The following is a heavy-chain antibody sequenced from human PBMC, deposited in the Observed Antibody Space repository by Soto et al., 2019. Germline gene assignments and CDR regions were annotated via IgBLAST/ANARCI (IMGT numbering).Heavy chain of an antibody. CDR1: GGSVSSSGYY. Sequence: QVQLQESGPRLVKPSQTLSLTCTVSGGSVSSSGYYWSWIRQHPGKGLEWIGYIYYSGRNYYNPSLXRRVXTXVDTSKNQFSLKLSSVTAADTAVYYCAGQYYYESSGYDAFDIWGQGTMVTVSS. V-gene: IGHV4-31*03. CDR3: AGQYYYESSGYDAFDI. J-gene: IGHJ3*02. CDR2: IYYSGRN. D-gene: IGHD3-22*01.